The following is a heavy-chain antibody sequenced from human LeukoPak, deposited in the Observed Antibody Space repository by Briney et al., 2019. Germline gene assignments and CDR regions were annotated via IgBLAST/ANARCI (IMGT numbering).Heavy chain of an antibody. J-gene: IGHJ4*02. Sequence: GGTLRLSCAASGFTFSRYGMGWVRQAPGRGLEWVSAISGSGGSTSYADSVKGRFTISRDNSKNTLYLQMNSLRAEDTAVYYCAKDSGLAVAGDYWGQGTLVTVSS. D-gene: IGHD6-19*01. CDR1: GFTFSRYG. CDR2: ISGSGGST. CDR3: AKDSGLAVAGDY. V-gene: IGHV3-23*01.